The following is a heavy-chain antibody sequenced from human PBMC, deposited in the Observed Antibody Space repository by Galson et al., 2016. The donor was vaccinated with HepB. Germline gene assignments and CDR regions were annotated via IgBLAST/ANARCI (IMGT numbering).Heavy chain of an antibody. J-gene: IGHJ4*02. Sequence: SLRLSCAASGFSFSSYSMNWVRQAPGKGLECVANLKQDGSDKYYVDSVMGRFTISRDNSKNSLFLQMNSLRAEDTGFYYCVRGRTTSLFSGYDYLFDCWGQGTLVTVS. V-gene: IGHV3-7*03. D-gene: IGHD5-12*01. CDR3: VRGRTTSLFSGYDYLFDC. CDR2: LKQDGSDK. CDR1: GFSFSSYS.